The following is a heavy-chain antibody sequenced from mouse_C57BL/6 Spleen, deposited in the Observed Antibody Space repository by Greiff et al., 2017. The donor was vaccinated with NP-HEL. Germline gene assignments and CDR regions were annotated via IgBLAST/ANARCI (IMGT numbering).Heavy chain of an antibody. Sequence: VQLQQSGPELVKPGASVKISCKASGYTFTDYYMNWVKQSHGKSLEWIGDINPNNGGTSYNQKFKGKATLTVDKSSSTAYMELRSLTSEDSAVYYCARRTSYWDYFDYWGQGTTLTVSS. CDR2: INPNNGGT. CDR1: GYTFTDYY. CDR3: ARRTSYWDYFDY. V-gene: IGHV1-26*01. D-gene: IGHD1-1*01. J-gene: IGHJ2*01.